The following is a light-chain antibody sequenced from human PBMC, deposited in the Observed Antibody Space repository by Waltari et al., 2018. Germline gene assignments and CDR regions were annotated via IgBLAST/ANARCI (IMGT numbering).Light chain of an antibody. Sequence: QMTQSPSPVSASVGDRVTITCRASQDIGNRLAWYQQKPGKAPNLLIYGTSSLQTGVPSRFSGSGSGTEFTLTISSLQPEDFGTYYCQQGNSFPITFGPGTKVEIK. V-gene: IGKV1-12*01. CDR1: QDIGNR. CDR2: GTS. CDR3: QQGNSFPIT. J-gene: IGKJ3*01.